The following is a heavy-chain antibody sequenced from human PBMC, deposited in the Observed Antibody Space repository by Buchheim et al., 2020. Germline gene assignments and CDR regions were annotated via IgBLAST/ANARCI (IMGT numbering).Heavy chain of an antibody. D-gene: IGHD3-3*01. CDR1: GGSISSSSYY. Sequence: QLQLQESGPGLVKPSETLSLTCTVSGGSISSSSYYWGWIRQPPGKGLEWIGGIYYSGSTYYNPSLKSRVTISVDTSKNQFSLKLSSVTAADTAVYYCARHRGYDFWSGYYEPFDYWGQGTL. J-gene: IGHJ4*02. CDR3: ARHRGYDFWSGYYEPFDY. CDR2: IYYSGST. V-gene: IGHV4-39*01.